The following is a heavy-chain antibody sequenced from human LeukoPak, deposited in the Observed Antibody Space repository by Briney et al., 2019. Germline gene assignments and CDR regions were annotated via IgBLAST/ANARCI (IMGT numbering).Heavy chain of an antibody. D-gene: IGHD6-13*01. J-gene: IGHJ2*01. V-gene: IGHV3-74*01. CDR3: ARAAYSSTWYSRYFDL. CDR2: INSGGTST. Sequence: PGGSLRLSCEASGFTFSTYWIHWVRQAPGKGLVWVSRINSGGTSTSYADSVKGRFTISRENAKNSLYLQMNSLRAGDTAVYYCARAAYSSTWYSRYFDLWGRGTLVTVSS. CDR1: GFTFSTYW.